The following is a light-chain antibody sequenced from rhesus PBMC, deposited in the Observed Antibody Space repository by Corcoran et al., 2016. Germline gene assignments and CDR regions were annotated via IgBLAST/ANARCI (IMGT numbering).Light chain of an antibody. CDR3: QQHNSYPPT. CDR1: QGIKNY. Sequence: DIQMTQSPSSLSASVGDTVTITCRASQGIKNYLAWYQQKPGKAPRPLIFYTSNLETGVPSRFSGSGSGTDFTLTISSLQPEDFATYYGQQHNSYPPTFGQGTKVEIK. V-gene: IGKV1S14*01. CDR2: YTS. J-gene: IGKJ1*01.